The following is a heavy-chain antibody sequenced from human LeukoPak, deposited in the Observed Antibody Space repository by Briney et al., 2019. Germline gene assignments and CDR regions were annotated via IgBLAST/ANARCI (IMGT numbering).Heavy chain of an antibody. V-gene: IGHV4-39*07. CDR1: GGSISSSSYY. CDR3: ARGQAFTIFGVVIRYYYYYYMDV. Sequence: SETLSLTCTVSGGSISSSSYYWGWIRQPPGKGLEWIGSIYYSGSTYYNPSLKSRVTISVDTSKNQFSLKLSSVTAADTAVYYCARGQAFTIFGVVIRYYYYYYMDVWGKGTTVTVSS. CDR2: IYYSGST. D-gene: IGHD3-3*01. J-gene: IGHJ6*03.